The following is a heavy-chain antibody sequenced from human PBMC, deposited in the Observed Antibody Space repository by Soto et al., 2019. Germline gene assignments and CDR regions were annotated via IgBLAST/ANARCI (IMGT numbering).Heavy chain of an antibody. Sequence: EVQLVESGGDLVQPGGSLRLSCETSGFTLSDYYMDWVRQAPGKGLEWVGRSRSKIDRHTPDYAASVKGRVTISRDYSTNSLHLQTNSLKIEDTAVYYCARDYFGSYDYWGRGTLVTVSS. J-gene: IGHJ4*02. CDR3: ARDYFGSYDY. CDR1: GFTLSDYY. V-gene: IGHV3-72*01. CDR2: SRSKIDRHTP. D-gene: IGHD1-26*01.